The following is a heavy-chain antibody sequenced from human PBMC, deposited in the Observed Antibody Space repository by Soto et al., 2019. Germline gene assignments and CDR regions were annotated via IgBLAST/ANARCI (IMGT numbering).Heavy chain of an antibody. CDR3: ARDLTAATGAFDY. V-gene: IGHV3-21*01. CDR2: ISSSSNNI. CDR1: GFSLRSYS. Sequence: EVQLVESGGGLVKPGGSLRLSCAASGFSLRSYSMNWVRQAPGKGLEWVSSISSSSNNIYYADSVKGRFTISRDNAKNSLLLKVNTLRDEDTAVYFCARDLTAATGAFDYWGQGTLVTVSS. D-gene: IGHD6-13*01. J-gene: IGHJ4*02.